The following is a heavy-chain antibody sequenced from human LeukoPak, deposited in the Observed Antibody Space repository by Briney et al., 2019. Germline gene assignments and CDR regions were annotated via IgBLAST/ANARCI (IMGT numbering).Heavy chain of an antibody. CDR2: ISYDGSDR. Sequence: PGRSLRLSCAASGFTFSGYAMHWVRQAPGKGLEWVAVISYDGSDRYYADFVKGRFTISRDNSKNTLYLQMNSLRAEDTAVYYCAREDVLPATTRGFDYWGQGTLVTVSS. CDR3: AREDVLPATTRGFDY. D-gene: IGHD2-2*01. J-gene: IGHJ4*02. V-gene: IGHV3-30*17. CDR1: GFTFSGYA.